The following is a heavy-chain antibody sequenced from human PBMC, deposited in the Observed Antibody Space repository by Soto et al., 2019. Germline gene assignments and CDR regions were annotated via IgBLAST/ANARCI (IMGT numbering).Heavy chain of an antibody. D-gene: IGHD1-26*01. CDR2: IYHSGST. CDR1: GFSLSSGYY. CDR3: ARGKWEPYYFDY. Sequence: LSLTCAVSGFSLSSGYYWGWIRQPPGKGLECIGTIYHSGSTYYNPSLKSRVTISVDTSKNQFSLKLDSVTAADTAVYYCARGKWEPYYFDYWGQGTLVTVSS. V-gene: IGHV4-38-2*01. J-gene: IGHJ4*02.